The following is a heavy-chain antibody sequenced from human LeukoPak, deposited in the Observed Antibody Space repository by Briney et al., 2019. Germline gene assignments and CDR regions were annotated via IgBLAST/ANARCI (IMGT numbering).Heavy chain of an antibody. Sequence: PGGSLRLSCAASGFTFGSYAMNWVRQAPGKGLEWVSTISGSGGSTYYADSVKGRFTISRDNSKNTLYLQMNSLRAEDTAVYYCARDTAVVVSVSDAFDIWGQGTMVTVSS. D-gene: IGHD2-21*01. CDR3: ARDTAVVVSVSDAFDI. V-gene: IGHV3-23*01. J-gene: IGHJ3*02. CDR1: GFTFGSYA. CDR2: ISGSGGST.